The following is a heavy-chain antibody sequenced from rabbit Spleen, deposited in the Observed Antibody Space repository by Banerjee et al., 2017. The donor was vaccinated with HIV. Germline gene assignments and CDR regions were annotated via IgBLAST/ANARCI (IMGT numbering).Heavy chain of an antibody. CDR3: ARDLPGVIGWNFYL. V-gene: IGHV1S47*01. CDR2: INTGTGGI. Sequence: QEQLVESGGGLVKPGASLTLTCTASGFSFISSYDMSWVRQAPGKGLEWIGFINTGTGGIYYASWVNGRFTISSNTNQNTVSLQMNSLTAADTATYFCARDLPGVIGWNFYLWGQGTLVAVS. CDR1: GFSFISSYD. J-gene: IGHJ4*01. D-gene: IGHD1-1*01.